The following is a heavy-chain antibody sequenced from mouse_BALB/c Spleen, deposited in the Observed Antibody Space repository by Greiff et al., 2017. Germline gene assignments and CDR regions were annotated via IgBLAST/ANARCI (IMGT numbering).Heavy chain of an antibody. CDR3: ARRGMGGYAMDY. CDR1: GFSLTSYG. CDR2: IWSGGST. V-gene: IGHV2-3-1*01. Sequence: VKVLESGPGLVQPSQSLSITCTVSGFSLTSYGVHWVRQSPGKGLEWLGVIWSGGSTDYNAPFISRLSISKDNSKSQIFFKMNSLQANDTAIYYCARRGMGGYAMDYWGQGTSVTVSS. D-gene: IGHD4-1*01. J-gene: IGHJ4*01.